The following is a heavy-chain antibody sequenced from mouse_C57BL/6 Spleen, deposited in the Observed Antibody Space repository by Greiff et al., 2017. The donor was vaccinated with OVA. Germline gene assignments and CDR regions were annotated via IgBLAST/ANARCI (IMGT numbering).Heavy chain of an antibody. CDR2: IDPSDSYT. CDR1: GYTFTSYW. D-gene: IGHD1-1*01. J-gene: IGHJ2*01. Sequence: VQLQHPGAELVKPGASVKLSCKASGYTFTSYWMQWVKQRPGQGLEWIGEIDPSDSYTNYNQKFKGKATVTVDTSSSTAYMQLSSLTSEDSAVYYCARRALGRGYYFDYWGQGTTLTVSS. CDR3: ARRALGRGYYFDY. V-gene: IGHV1-50*01.